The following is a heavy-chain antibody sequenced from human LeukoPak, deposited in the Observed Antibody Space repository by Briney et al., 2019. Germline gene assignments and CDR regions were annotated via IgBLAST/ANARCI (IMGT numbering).Heavy chain of an antibody. Sequence: SETLSLTCTVSGGSISSYYWSWIRQPAGKGLEWIGRIYTSGSTNYNPSLKSRVTMSVDTSKNQFSLKLSSVTAADTAVYYCARSSSLLTQNAFDIWGQGTMVTVSS. V-gene: IGHV4-4*07. J-gene: IGHJ3*02. D-gene: IGHD6-13*01. CDR3: ARSSSLLTQNAFDI. CDR2: IYTSGST. CDR1: GGSISSYY.